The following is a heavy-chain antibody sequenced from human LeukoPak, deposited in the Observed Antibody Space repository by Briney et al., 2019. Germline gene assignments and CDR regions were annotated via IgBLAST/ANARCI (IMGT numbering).Heavy chain of an antibody. CDR1: GYTFTSYG. J-gene: IGHJ4*02. CDR3: AVSIVVVPAAMLD. CDR2: ISAYNGNT. Sequence: ASVTVSCKASGYTFTSYGISWVRQAPGQGLEWMGWISAYNGNTNYAQKLQGRVTMTTDTSTSTAYMGLRSLRSDDTAVYYCAVSIVVVPAAMLDWGQGTLVTISS. V-gene: IGHV1-18*01. D-gene: IGHD2-2*01.